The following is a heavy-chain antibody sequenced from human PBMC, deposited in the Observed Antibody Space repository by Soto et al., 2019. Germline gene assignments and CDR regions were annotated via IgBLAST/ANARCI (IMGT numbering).Heavy chain of an antibody. J-gene: IGHJ6*02. CDR3: STWGGSSRPAWDYYYYGMDV. CDR2: MYNTGST. CDR1: GGSSSGYY. V-gene: IGHV4-59*01. D-gene: IGHD2-15*01. Sequence: SETLSLTCTVSGGSSSGYYGSWIRQPPGKGLEWIWYMYNTGSTVYNPSFKGRVTISVDTSKNQFSLKLNSVTAADTAVYYCSTWGGSSRPAWDYYYYGMDVWGQGTTVTVSS.